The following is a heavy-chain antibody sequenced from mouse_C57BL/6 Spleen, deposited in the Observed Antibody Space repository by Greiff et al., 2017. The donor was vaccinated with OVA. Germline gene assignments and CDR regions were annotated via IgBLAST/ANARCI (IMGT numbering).Heavy chain of an antibody. CDR3: ARGATVVDWFAY. Sequence: QVQLQQPGAELVKPGASVKLSCKASGYTFTSYWMHWVKQRPGQGLEWIGMIHPTSGSTNYNEKFKSKATLTVDKSSSTAYMQLSSLTSEDSAVYDCARGATVVDWFAYWGQGTLVTVSA. J-gene: IGHJ3*01. D-gene: IGHD1-1*01. CDR1: GYTFTSYW. V-gene: IGHV1-64*01. CDR2: IHPTSGST.